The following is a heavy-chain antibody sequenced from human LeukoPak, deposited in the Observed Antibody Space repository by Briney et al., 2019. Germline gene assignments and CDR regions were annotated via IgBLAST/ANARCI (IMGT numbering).Heavy chain of an antibody. V-gene: IGHV1-8*02. CDR3: ARANNGAGYYMDV. D-gene: IGHD2-8*01. CDR2: MNPSSGNT. CDR1: GYTFTSYY. Sequence: ASVKVSCKASGYTFTSYYMHWVRQATGQGLEWMGWMNPSSGNTGYAQKFQGRVTMTRNTSISTAYMELSSLRSEDTAVYYCARANNGAGYYMDVWGKGTTVTISS. J-gene: IGHJ6*03.